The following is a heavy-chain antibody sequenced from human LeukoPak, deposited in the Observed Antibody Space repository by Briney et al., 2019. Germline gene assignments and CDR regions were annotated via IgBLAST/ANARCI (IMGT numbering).Heavy chain of an antibody. V-gene: IGHV3-7*01. CDR1: GFIFSDYW. Sequence: GGSLRLSCAASGFIFSDYWMNWVRQSPGKWLEWVANINLGGGGKFYVDSVKGRCTISRDNAKNSLYLEMNNLRAEDTAVYYCAAWGVHNYWGQGTLVTVSS. CDR2: INLGGGGK. D-gene: IGHD3-10*01. J-gene: IGHJ4*02. CDR3: AAWGVHNY.